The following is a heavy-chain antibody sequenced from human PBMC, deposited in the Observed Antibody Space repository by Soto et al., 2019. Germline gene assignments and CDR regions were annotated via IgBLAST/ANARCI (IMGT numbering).Heavy chain of an antibody. V-gene: IGHV4-39*01. CDR2: AHSTGST. CDR1: GGSISTNSYY. J-gene: IGHJ4*02. CDR3: ASGSTVAPGDF. D-gene: IGHD4-17*01. Sequence: SETLSLTCTVSGGSISTNSYYGGWIRQPPGRGLEWIGCAHSTGSTYYNPSLKSRVNIYIDTSKNQFSLKLSSVTASDTAVYYCASGSTVAPGDFWGQGTLVTVSS.